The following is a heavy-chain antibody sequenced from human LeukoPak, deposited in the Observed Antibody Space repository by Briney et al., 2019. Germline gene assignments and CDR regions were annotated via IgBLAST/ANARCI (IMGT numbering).Heavy chain of an antibody. CDR1: GFTFSGYW. CDR2: IKSDGSTT. D-gene: IGHD3-3*01. CDR3: ARDDLVLRFLEWSRRNYYYYGMDV. Sequence: GGSLRLSCAASGFTFSGYWMHWVRQAPGKGLVWVSRIKSDGSTTSYADSVKGRFTISRDNAKNSLYLQMNSLRAEDTAVYYCARDDLVLRFLEWSRRNYYYYGMDVWGQGTTVTVSS. V-gene: IGHV3-74*01. J-gene: IGHJ6*02.